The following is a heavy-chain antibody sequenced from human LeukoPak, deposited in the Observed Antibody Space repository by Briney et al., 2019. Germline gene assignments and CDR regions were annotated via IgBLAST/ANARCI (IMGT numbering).Heavy chain of an antibody. CDR3: LRENHDSGWSFDY. CDR2: INQGGSEK. Sequence: GGSLRLSCSAPGFTFSSYGMNWVRQAPGKGLEWVANINQGGSEKYYVDSVKGRFTISRDNTKNSLYLEMNSLRAEDTAVYYCLRENHDSGWSFDYWGQGTLVTVSS. V-gene: IGHV3-7*01. J-gene: IGHJ4*02. D-gene: IGHD3-22*01. CDR1: GFTFSSYG.